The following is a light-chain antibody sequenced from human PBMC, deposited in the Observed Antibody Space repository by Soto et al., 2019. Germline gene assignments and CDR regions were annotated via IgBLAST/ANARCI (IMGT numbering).Light chain of an antibody. CDR3: GSYTTSSNYV. Sequence: QSALTQPASVSGSPGLSITISCTGTSSVVGAYNFVSWYQQHPDKAPKLMIFDVSNRPSGVSNRFSGSKSGNTASLTISGLQSEDEAEYYCGSYTTSSNYVFGTGTKVTVL. J-gene: IGLJ1*01. CDR1: SSVVGAYNF. V-gene: IGLV2-14*03. CDR2: DVS.